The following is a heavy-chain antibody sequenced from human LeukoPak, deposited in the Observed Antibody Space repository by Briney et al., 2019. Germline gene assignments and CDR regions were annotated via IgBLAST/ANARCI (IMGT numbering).Heavy chain of an antibody. J-gene: IGHJ6*02. CDR3: ARHMKLELPAASGYCYGMDV. V-gene: IGHV3-7*01. D-gene: IGHD1-7*01. Sequence: GGSLRLSCAASGIIFSNYWMSWVRQAPGKGLEWVANIKQDGRENYYLDSVKARFTISRDNAKNSMYLQMNSLRAEDTAVYYCARHMKLELPAASGYCYGMDVWGRGTTVTVSS. CDR2: IKQDGREN. CDR1: GIIFSNYW.